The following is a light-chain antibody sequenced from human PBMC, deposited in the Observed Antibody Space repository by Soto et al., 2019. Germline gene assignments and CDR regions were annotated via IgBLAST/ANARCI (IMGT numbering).Light chain of an antibody. V-gene: IGKV1-39*01. J-gene: IGKJ1*01. CDR1: QSISSY. CDR3: QQSYSTLWT. Sequence: DIQMTQSPSSLSASVGDRVTITCRASQSISSYLNWYQQKPGKAPKLLMFAASTLQSGVSSRFSGSGSGTDFTLTISSLQPEDFATYYCQQSYSTLWTFGQGTKVEIK. CDR2: AAS.